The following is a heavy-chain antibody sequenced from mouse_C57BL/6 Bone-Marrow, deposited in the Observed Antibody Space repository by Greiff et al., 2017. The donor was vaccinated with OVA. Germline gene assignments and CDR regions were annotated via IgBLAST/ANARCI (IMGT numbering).Heavy chain of an antibody. V-gene: IGHV1-62-2*01. CDR1: GYTFTEYT. J-gene: IGHJ1*03. Sequence: QVQLKESGAELVKPGASVKLSCKASGYTFTEYTIHWVKQRSGQGLEWIGWFYPGSGSIKYNEKFKDKATLTADKSSSTVYMELSRLTSEDSAVYFCARHGYYGIYFTIVYCDVWGTGTTVTVSS. CDR3: ARHGYYGIYFTIVYCDV. CDR2: FYPGSGSI. D-gene: IGHD2-1*01.